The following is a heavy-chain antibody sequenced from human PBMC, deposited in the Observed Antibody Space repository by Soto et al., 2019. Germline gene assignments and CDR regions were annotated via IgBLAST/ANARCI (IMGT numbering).Heavy chain of an antibody. CDR2: INPNSGGT. CDR3: ATDLKSRYSYGLNYYYYYGMDV. CDR1: GYTFTGYY. D-gene: IGHD5-18*01. Sequence: ASVKVSCKASGYTFTGYYMHWVRQAPGQGLEWMGWINPNSGGTNYAQKFQGWVTMTRDTSISTAYMGLSRLRSDDTAVYYCATDLKSRYSYGLNYYYYYGMDVWGQGTTVTVSS. J-gene: IGHJ6*02. V-gene: IGHV1-2*04.